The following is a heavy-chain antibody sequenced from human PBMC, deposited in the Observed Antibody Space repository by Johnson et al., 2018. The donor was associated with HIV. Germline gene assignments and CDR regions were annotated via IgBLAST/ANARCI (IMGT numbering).Heavy chain of an antibody. CDR1: GFTCSSYA. D-gene: IGHD2-15*01. CDR3: AKAFPYCTGGSCYPHRSPHDAFDI. J-gene: IGHJ3*02. V-gene: IGHV3-30*02. Sequence: HVQLVESGGGLVQPGGSLRLSCAASGFTCSSYAMHWVRQAPGKGLEWVAFIRYDGSNNYYADSVQGRFTISRDNSKNTLYLQMNSLRAEDTAVYYCAKAFPYCTGGSCYPHRSPHDAFDIWGQGTMVTVSS. CDR2: IRYDGSNN.